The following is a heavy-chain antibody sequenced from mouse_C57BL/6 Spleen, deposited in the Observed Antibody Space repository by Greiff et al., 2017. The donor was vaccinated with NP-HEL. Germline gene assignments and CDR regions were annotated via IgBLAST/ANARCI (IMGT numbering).Heavy chain of an antibody. V-gene: IGHV1-55*01. J-gene: IGHJ2*01. CDR3: ARGNYYGSSYYFDY. CDR1: GYTFTSYW. Sequence: QVQLQQPGAELVKPGASVKMSCKASGYTFTSYWITWVKQRPGQGLEWIGDIYPGSGSTNYNEKFKSKATLTVETSSSTAYMQLSSLTSEDSAVYYCARGNYYGSSYYFDYWGQGTTLTVSS. CDR2: IYPGSGST. D-gene: IGHD1-1*01.